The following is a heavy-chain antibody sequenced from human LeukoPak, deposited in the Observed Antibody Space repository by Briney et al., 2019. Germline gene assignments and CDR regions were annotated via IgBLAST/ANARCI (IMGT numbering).Heavy chain of an antibody. CDR2: ISWDGGST. CDR3: AKDRGGRWQLRFDP. J-gene: IGHJ5*02. CDR1: GFTFDDYA. D-gene: IGHD2-15*01. Sequence: GGSLRLSCAASGFTFDDYAMHWVRQTPGKGLEWVSLISWDGGSTHYADSVKGRFTISRDDNKNSLYLQMNSLRAEDTALYYCAKDRGGRWQLRFDPWGQGTLVTVSS. V-gene: IGHV3-43D*03.